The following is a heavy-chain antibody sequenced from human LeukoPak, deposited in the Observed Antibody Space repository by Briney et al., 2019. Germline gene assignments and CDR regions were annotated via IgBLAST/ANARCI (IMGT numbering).Heavy chain of an antibody. J-gene: IGHJ4*02. Sequence: PSETLSLTCAVYGGSFSDYYWSWIRQPPGKGLEWIGEINHSGSTNYNPSLKSRVTISVDTSKNQFSLKLSSVTAADTAVYYCATRTYYYDNPALSHDYWGQGTLVTVSS. CDR1: GGSFSDYY. CDR2: INHSGST. V-gene: IGHV4-34*01. D-gene: IGHD3-22*01. CDR3: ATRTYYYDNPALSHDY.